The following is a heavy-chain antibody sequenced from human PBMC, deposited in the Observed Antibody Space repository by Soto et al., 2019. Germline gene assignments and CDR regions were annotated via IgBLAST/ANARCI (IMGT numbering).Heavy chain of an antibody. CDR2: ISYDGSNK. CDR1: GFTFSSYA. D-gene: IGHD3-10*01. CDR3: ARVNRGSGKHAANDAFDI. V-gene: IGHV3-30-3*01. Sequence: QVQLVESGGGVVQPGRSLRLSCAASGFTFSSYAMHWVRQAPGKGLEWVAVISYDGSNKYYADSVKGRFTISRDNSKNTLYLQMNSLRAEDTAVYYCARVNRGSGKHAANDAFDIWGQGTMVTVSS. J-gene: IGHJ3*02.